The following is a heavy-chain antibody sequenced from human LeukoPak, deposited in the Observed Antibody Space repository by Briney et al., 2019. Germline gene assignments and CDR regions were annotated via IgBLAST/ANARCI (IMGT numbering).Heavy chain of an antibody. Sequence: SGGSLRLSCAASGFTFTNFAMTWVRQAPGKGLEWVPTISSSGGSTYYADSVKGRFTISRDNSKNTLYLQMNSLIAEDTAVYYCAKGGIAVTGRYYFDYWGQGTPVTVSS. V-gene: IGHV3-23*01. J-gene: IGHJ4*02. CDR3: AKGGIAVTGRYYFDY. CDR1: GFTFTNFA. D-gene: IGHD6-19*01. CDR2: ISSSGGST.